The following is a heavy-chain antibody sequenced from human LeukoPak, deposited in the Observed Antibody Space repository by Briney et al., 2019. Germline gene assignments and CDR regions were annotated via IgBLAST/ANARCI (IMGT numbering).Heavy chain of an antibody. J-gene: IGHJ4*02. CDR1: GFTFSSYE. CDR3: ARTNYGSGSYYGNY. D-gene: IGHD3-10*01. Sequence: GGSLRLSCVASGFTFSSYEMNWVRQAPGKGLEWVSYISYSGSTIYYADSVKGRFTISRDNAKNSLYLQMNSLRAEDTAVYYCARTNYGSGSYYGNYWGQGTLVTVSS. V-gene: IGHV3-48*03. CDR2: ISYSGSTI.